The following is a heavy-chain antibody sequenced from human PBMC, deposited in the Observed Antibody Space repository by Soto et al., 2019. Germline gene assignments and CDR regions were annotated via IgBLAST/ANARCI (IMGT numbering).Heavy chain of an antibody. CDR3: ARAYGSGSSY. Sequence: QVQLVESGGAVVQPGRSLRLSCAASGFTFSSYAMHWVRQAPGKGLEWVAVISYDGSNKYYADSVKGRFTISRDNSKNTLYLQMNSLRAEDTAVYYCARAYGSGSSYWGQGTLVTVSS. CDR2: ISYDGSNK. D-gene: IGHD3-10*01. J-gene: IGHJ4*02. CDR1: GFTFSSYA. V-gene: IGHV3-30-3*01.